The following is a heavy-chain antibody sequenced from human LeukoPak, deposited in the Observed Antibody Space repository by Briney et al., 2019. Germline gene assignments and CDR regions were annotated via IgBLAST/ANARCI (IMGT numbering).Heavy chain of an antibody. CDR2: ISSSSSYI. J-gene: IGHJ4*02. CDR3: APVGDREAFDY. V-gene: IGHV3-21*01. Sequence: GGSLRLSCAASGFTFSSYSMNWVRQAPGEGLEWVSSISSSSSYIYYADSVKGRFTISRDNAKNSLYLQMNSLRAEDTAVYYCAPVGDREAFDYWGQGTLVTVSS. CDR1: GFTFSSYS. D-gene: IGHD1-14*01.